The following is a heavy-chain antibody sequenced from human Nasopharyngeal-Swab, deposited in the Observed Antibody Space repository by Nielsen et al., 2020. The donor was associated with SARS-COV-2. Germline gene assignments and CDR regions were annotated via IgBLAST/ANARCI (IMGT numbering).Heavy chain of an antibody. CDR3: ARDPVYDYVWGSYRIDAFDI. D-gene: IGHD3-16*02. V-gene: IGHV4-59*12. Sequence: SETLSLTCTVSGGSISSYYWSWIRQPPGKGLEWIGYINYSGSTNYNPSLKSRVTISVDTSKNQFSLKLSSVTAADTAVYYCARDPVYDYVWGSYRIDAFDIWGQGTMVTVSS. CDR2: INYSGST. J-gene: IGHJ3*02. CDR1: GGSISSYY.